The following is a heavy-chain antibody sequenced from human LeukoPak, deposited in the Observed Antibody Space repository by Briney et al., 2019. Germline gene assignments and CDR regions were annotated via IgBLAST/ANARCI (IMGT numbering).Heavy chain of an antibody. Sequence: SDTGATKFCADSVKGRFTISRDNSKNTLYLQMSSLRVEDTAVYYCARKYASGTYPLDYWGQGILVTVSS. CDR3: ARKYASGTYPLDY. V-gene: IGHV3-23*01. CDR2: SDTGATK. D-gene: IGHD3-10*01. J-gene: IGHJ4*02.